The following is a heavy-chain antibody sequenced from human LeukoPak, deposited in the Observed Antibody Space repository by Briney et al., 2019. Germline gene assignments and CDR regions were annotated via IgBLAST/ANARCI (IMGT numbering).Heavy chain of an antibody. V-gene: IGHV4-39*01. CDR1: GGSISDSNFY. CDR3: ARQGEQFLEWLCFT. J-gene: IGHJ4*02. D-gene: IGHD3-3*01. Sequence: SETLSLTCTVSGGSISDSNFYWSWIRHPPGKRLEWIGTIYYSGPTYYNPSLKSRVTISVDTSKNQFSLSMRSVTAADTAVYYCARQGEQFLEWLCFTWGQGRLVTVSS. CDR2: IYYSGPT.